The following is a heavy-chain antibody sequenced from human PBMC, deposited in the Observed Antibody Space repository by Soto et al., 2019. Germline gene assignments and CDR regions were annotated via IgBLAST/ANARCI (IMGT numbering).Heavy chain of an antibody. CDR2: IDPSDSYT. CDR3: ERSCSSTSCYTDYYYGMDV. D-gene: IGHD2-2*02. J-gene: IGHJ6*02. V-gene: IGHV5-10-1*01. CDR1: GYSFTSYW. Sequence: PGESLKISCKGSGYSFTSYWISWVRQMPGKGLEWMGRIDPSDSYTNYSPSFQGHVTISADKSISTAYLQWSSLKASETAMYYCERSCSSTSCYTDYYYGMDVWGQGTTVTVS.